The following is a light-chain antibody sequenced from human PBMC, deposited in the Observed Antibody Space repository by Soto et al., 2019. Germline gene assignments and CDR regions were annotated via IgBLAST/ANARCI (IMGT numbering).Light chain of an antibody. CDR1: QSVSSSY. Sequence: EIVLTQSPGTLSLSPGERAALSCRASQSVSSSYLAWYQQKPGKAPTLLIYEASILQNGVPSRFSGSGSGTQFTLTISSLQPEDVATYYCLQNYNYPWTFGQGTKVDIK. J-gene: IGKJ1*01. V-gene: IGKV3D-7*01. CDR3: LQNYNYPWT. CDR2: EAS.